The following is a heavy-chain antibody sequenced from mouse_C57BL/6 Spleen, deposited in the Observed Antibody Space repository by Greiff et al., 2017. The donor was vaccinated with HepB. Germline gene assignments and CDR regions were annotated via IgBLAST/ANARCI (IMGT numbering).Heavy chain of an antibody. J-gene: IGHJ3*01. CDR2: IWGVGST. V-gene: IGHV2-6*01. D-gene: IGHD2-4*01. CDR1: GFSLTSYG. CDR3: ASQGGDYEGFAY. Sequence: VQRVESGPGLVAPSQRLSITCTVSGFSLTSYGVDWVRQSPGKGLEWLGVIWGVGSTNYNSALKSRLSISKAKSKSQVFLKMNSLQTDDTGMYYCASQGGDYEGFAYWGQRTLVTVSA.